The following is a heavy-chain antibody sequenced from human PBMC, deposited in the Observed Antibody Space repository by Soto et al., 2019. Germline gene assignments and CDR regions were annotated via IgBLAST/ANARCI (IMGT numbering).Heavy chain of an antibody. Sequence: QVQLAESGGGVVQPGTSLRVSCVGSGFRFRSYVLHWVRQAPGKGLEWVALTSYDGSDKYYGDSVRGRFTISRDNSRNTVDLQMDSLRLEDTALYYCARWGTTGGLDVWGQGTLVSVSS. V-gene: IGHV3-33*05. CDR2: TSYDGSDK. J-gene: IGHJ1*01. CDR3: ARWGTTGGLDV. CDR1: GFRFRSYV. D-gene: IGHD3-16*01.